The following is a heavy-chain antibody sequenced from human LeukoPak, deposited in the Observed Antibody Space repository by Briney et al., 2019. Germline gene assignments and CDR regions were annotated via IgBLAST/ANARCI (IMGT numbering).Heavy chain of an antibody. CDR1: GVSVSSNF. Sequence: GGPLRLSCAASGVSVSSNFMIWVRQAPGKGLEWVSLIYSGGETSYADSVKGRFSISRDNSKNTLYLQMNSLRVEDTAVYYCTRDPPAVAINTYAWGQGTLVTVSS. CDR2: IYSGGET. V-gene: IGHV3-66*01. CDR3: TRDPPAVAINTYA. J-gene: IGHJ5*02. D-gene: IGHD6-13*01.